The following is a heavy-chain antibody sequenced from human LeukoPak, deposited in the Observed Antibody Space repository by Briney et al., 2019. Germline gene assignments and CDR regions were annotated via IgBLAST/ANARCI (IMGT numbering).Heavy chain of an antibody. V-gene: IGHV3-33*01. CDR1: GFTFSDYG. Sequence: GTSLRLSCAASGFTFSDYGFHWVRQAPGKGLEWVAVIWYDGTKQYYADSVKGRFTISRDDSKNTLDLQMNSLRAVDTAVYYCARDGCSTTSCFDYWGQGALVTVSS. CDR2: IWYDGTKQ. D-gene: IGHD2/OR15-2a*01. CDR3: ARDGCSTTSCFDY. J-gene: IGHJ4*02.